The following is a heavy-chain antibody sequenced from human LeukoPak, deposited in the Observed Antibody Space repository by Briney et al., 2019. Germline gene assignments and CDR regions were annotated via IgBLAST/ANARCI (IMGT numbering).Heavy chain of an antibody. Sequence: KPSETLSLTCTVSGGSISSYYWSWIRQPPGKGLEWIGYIYYSGSTYYNPSLKSRVTISVDTSKNQFSLKLSSVTAADTAVYYCARLYYDFWSGYSSEFDPWGQGTLVTVSS. CDR1: GGSISSYY. D-gene: IGHD3-3*01. J-gene: IGHJ5*02. CDR2: IYYSGST. CDR3: ARLYYDFWSGYSSEFDP. V-gene: IGHV4-59*08.